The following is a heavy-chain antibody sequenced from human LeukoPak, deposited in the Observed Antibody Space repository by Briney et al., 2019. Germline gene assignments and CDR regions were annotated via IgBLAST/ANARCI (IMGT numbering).Heavy chain of an antibody. V-gene: IGHV6-1*01. CDR2: TYYRSKWCN. CDR3: ARLLAGAFDC. CDR1: GDSVSSNSAV. J-gene: IGHJ4*02. Sequence: SQTLSLTCAISGDSVSSNSAVWNWIRQSPSRGLEWLGRTYYRSKWCNEYAVSVKSRITINPDTSKNHFSLQLNSVTPEDTAVYYCARLLAGAFDCWGQGILVTVSS.